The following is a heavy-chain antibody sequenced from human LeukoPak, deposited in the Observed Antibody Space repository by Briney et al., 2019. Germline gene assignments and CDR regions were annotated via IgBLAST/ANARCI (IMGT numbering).Heavy chain of an antibody. J-gene: IGHJ4*02. CDR1: GGSISGYY. CDR3: ARFSPRAMGNYLDF. Sequence: PSETLSLTCAVYGGSISGYYWSWIRQPPGKGLEWIGEINHSGSTNYNPSLKSRVTVSVDTSKNQFSLKLSSVTAADTAVYYCARFSPRAMGNYLDFWGQGTLVTVSS. V-gene: IGHV4-34*01. D-gene: IGHD7-27*01. CDR2: INHSGST.